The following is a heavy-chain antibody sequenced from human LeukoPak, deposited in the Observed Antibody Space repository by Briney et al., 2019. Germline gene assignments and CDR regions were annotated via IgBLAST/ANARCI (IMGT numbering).Heavy chain of an antibody. Sequence: GGSLRLSCAASGISLSLYWMSWVRQAPGEGLEWVANIKQDESEKDYVDSVRGRFTISRDDAQNSLYLQMNSLRAEDTALYYCATYSGVHHKTFDDWGQGTLVTVSS. D-gene: IGHD1-26*01. CDR1: GISLSLYW. V-gene: IGHV3-7*03. J-gene: IGHJ4*02. CDR2: IKQDESEK. CDR3: ATYSGVHHKTFDD.